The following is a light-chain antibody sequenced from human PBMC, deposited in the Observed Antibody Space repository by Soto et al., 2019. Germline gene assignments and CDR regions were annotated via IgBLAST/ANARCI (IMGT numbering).Light chain of an antibody. Sequence: DIQVTQSPSSLSASVGDSVTLSCQTSQRVDSYIHWYQHQSGKPPKLLIYAASTLQDGVPSRFSGGGSGTAFSLIITGLHPGDSATYYCQQTYTSGATFGQGTKV. CDR3: QQTYTSGAT. V-gene: IGKV1-39*01. J-gene: IGKJ1*01. CDR2: AAS. CDR1: QRVDSY.